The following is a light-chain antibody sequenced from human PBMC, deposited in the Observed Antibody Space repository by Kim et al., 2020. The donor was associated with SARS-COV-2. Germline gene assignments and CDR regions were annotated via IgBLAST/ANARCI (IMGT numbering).Light chain of an antibody. J-gene: IGKJ2*01. CDR2: AAS. CDR3: QQSYSTLYT. V-gene: IGKV1-39*01. CDR1: QSICSY. Sequence: SASLGDRVTISCRARQSICSYLNWYQQKPGKAPKLLIYAASSLQSGVPSRFSGSGSGTDFTLTISSLQPEDFATYYCQQSYSTLYTFGQGTKLEI.